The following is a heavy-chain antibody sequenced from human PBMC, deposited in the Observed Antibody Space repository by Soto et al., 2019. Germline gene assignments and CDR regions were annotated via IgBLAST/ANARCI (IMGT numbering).Heavy chain of an antibody. Sequence: QVQLQESGPGLVKPSQTLSLTCTVSGGSISSGGYYWSWIRQHPGKGLEWIGYIYYSGSTYYNPSLKSRVTISVDTSKNQFSLKLSSVTAADTAVYNCARIITFGGVFNWFDPWGQGTLVTVSS. V-gene: IGHV4-31*03. D-gene: IGHD3-16*01. J-gene: IGHJ5*02. CDR3: ARIITFGGVFNWFDP. CDR2: IYYSGST. CDR1: GGSISSGGYY.